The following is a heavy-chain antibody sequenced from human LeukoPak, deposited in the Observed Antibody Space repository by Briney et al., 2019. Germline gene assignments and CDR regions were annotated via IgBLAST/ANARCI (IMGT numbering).Heavy chain of an antibody. CDR3: ARGMATTDCFDY. J-gene: IGHJ4*02. Sequence: PGGSLRLSCAASGFTFSSYAMSWVRPAPGKGLEWVSDISGRGASTYYADSVKGRFTISRDNAKNSLYLQMNSLRAEDTAVYYCARGMATTDCFDYWGQGTLVTVSS. D-gene: IGHD5-12*01. V-gene: IGHV3-23*01. CDR2: ISGRGAST. CDR1: GFTFSSYA.